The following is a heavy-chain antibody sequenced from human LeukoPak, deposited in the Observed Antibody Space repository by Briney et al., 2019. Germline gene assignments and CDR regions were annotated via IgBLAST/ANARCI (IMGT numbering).Heavy chain of an antibody. CDR3: AREFSTYSYDSSGLDY. D-gene: IGHD3-22*01. CDR1: GFTFSSYW. Sequence: PGGSLRLSCAASGFTFSSYWMHWVRQAPGKGLLWVSRINSDGSSRSYADSVKGRFTISRDNAKDTLYLQVTSLRAEDTAVYYCAREFSTYSYDSSGLDYWGQGSLVTVSS. J-gene: IGHJ4*02. V-gene: IGHV3-74*01. CDR2: INSDGSSR.